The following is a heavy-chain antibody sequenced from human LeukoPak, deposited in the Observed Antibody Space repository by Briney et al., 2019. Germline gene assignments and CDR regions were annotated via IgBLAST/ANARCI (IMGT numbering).Heavy chain of an antibody. J-gene: IGHJ5*02. CDR1: GYTFTGYY. D-gene: IGHD3-3*01. Sequence: ASVKVSCKASGYTFTGYYMHWVRQAPGQGLEWVGRINPNSGGTNCAQKFQGRVTMTRDTSISTAYMERSRLRSEDTAVYYCARGGEYDFWSGYINWFDPWGQGTLVTFSS. V-gene: IGHV1-2*06. CDR3: ARGGEYDFWSGYINWFDP. CDR2: INPNSGGT.